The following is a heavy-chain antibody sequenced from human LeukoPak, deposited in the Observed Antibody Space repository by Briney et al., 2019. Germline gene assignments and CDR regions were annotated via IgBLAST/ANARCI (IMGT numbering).Heavy chain of an antibody. D-gene: IGHD3-10*01. V-gene: IGHV3-13*05. Sequence: GGSLRLSCAAAGFIFSGYDMHWVRHGSGKGLEWVSSIGTTGDPYYSDSVKGRFTISRDNAKNSLYLQMNSLGAGDTAVYFCARASIRTYYALDVWGQGTTVTVSS. CDR1: GFIFSGYD. J-gene: IGHJ6*02. CDR2: IGTTGDP. CDR3: ARASIRTYYALDV.